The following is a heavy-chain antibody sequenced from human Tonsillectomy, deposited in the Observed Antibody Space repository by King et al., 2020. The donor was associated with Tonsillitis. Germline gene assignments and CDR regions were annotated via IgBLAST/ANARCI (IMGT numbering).Heavy chain of an antibody. Sequence: QLQESGPGLVKPSQTLSLTCTVSGGPITSGDFYWSWIRQPPGKGLEWIGYIFYSGSTYYNPSLKSRVNISIDTSKDQFSLKLSFGTAADTAVYYCARGFYYRNYYDSSGYDYWGQGTLVTVSS. J-gene: IGHJ4*02. CDR2: IFYSGST. D-gene: IGHD3-22*01. CDR1: GGPITSGDFY. CDR3: ARGFYYRNYYDSSGYDY. V-gene: IGHV4-30-4*01.